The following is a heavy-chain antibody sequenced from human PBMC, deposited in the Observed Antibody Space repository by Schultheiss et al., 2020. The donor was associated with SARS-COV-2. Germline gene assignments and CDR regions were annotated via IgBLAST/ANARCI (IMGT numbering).Heavy chain of an antibody. D-gene: IGHD4-17*01. Sequence: SQTLSLTCTVSGGSVTSASDHWSWIRQPPGKGLEWIGYIYHSGNIKYSSSLKSRVSISVDTSKNQVSLKVRSVTAADTAVYYCARASTETLALPDDYWGQGTLVTVSS. CDR1: GGSVTSASDH. CDR3: ARASTETLALPDDY. V-gene: IGHV4-61*01. J-gene: IGHJ4*02. CDR2: IYHSGNI.